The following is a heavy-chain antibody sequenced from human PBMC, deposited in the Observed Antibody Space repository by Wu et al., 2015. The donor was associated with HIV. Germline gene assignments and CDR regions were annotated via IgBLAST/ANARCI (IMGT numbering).Heavy chain of an antibody. V-gene: IGHV1-18*01. CDR2: ISAYNGNT. J-gene: IGHJ6*03. D-gene: IGHD3-3*01. CDR1: GYTFISYG. Sequence: QVQLVQSGAEVKRPGASVKVSCKASGYTFISYGINWVRQAPGQGLEWMGWISAYNGNTNYAQKLQGRVTMTTDTSTSTAYMDLRSLRSDDTAVYYCAREMSDYSYYYMDVWGKGTTVTVSS. CDR3: AREMSDYSYYYMDV.